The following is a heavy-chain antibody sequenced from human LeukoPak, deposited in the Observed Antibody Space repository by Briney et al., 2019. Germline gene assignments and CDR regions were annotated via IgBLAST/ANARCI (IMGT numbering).Heavy chain of an antibody. D-gene: IGHD5-18*01. Sequence: PSETLSLTCAVYGGSFSGYYWSWICQPPGKGLEWIGEINHSGSTNYNPSLKSRVTISVDTSKNQFSLKLSSVTAADTAVYYCARQRGYSYGTRFDYWGQGTLVTVSS. CDR3: ARQRGYSYGTRFDY. V-gene: IGHV4-34*01. J-gene: IGHJ4*02. CDR1: GGSFSGYY. CDR2: INHSGST.